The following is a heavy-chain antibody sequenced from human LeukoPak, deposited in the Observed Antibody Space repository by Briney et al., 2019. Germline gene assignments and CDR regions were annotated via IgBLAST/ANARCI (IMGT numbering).Heavy chain of an antibody. V-gene: IGHV3-21*04. CDR3: AKDSFRQQLANFDY. CDR1: GFTFSSYS. CDR2: ISSSSSYI. J-gene: IGHJ4*02. D-gene: IGHD6-13*01. Sequence: GGSLRLSCAASGFTFSSYSMNWVRQAPGKGLEWVSSISSSSSYIYYADSVKGRFTISRDNAKNSLYLQMNSLRAEDTAVYYCAKDSFRQQLANFDYWGQGTLVTVSS.